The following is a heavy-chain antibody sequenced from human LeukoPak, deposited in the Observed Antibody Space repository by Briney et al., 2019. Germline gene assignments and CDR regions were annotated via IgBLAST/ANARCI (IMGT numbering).Heavy chain of an antibody. V-gene: IGHV4-59*08. CDR3: ARPGIAATGNAFDI. Sequence: SETLSLTCTVSGGSISGYYWSWIRQPPGKGLEWIGYIYYTGSTNYNPSLKSRVTILVDTSKNQFSLKLTSVTAADTAVYYCARPGIAATGNAFDIWGQGTMVTVSS. CDR2: IYYTGST. D-gene: IGHD6-13*01. J-gene: IGHJ3*02. CDR1: GGSISGYY.